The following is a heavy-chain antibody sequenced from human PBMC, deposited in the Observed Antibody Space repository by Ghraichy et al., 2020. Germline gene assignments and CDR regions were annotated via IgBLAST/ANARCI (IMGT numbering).Heavy chain of an antibody. CDR3: ARADFGVPDV. Sequence: SEILSLTCTVSGGSISSYYWSWIRQPPGKGLEWIGYIYYSGSTNYNPSLKSRVTISVDTSKNQFSLKLSSVTAADTAVYYCARADFGVPDVWGQGTTVTVSS. J-gene: IGHJ6*02. D-gene: IGHD3-3*01. CDR2: IYYSGST. CDR1: GGSISSYY. V-gene: IGHV4-59*01.